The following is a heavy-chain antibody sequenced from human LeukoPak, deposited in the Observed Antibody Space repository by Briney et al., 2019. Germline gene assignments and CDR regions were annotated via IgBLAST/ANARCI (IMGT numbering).Heavy chain of an antibody. D-gene: IGHD5-24*01. CDR1: GFTFSSYG. J-gene: IGHJ6*02. Sequence: GGSLRLSCAASGFTFSSYGMHWVRQAPGKGLEWVAVISYDGSNKYYADSVKGRFTISRDNSKNTLYLQMNSLRAEDTAVYYCARGLKRWLQFRYYYYYGMDVWGQGTTVTVSS. CDR3: ARGLKRWLQFRYYYYYGMDV. CDR2: ISYDGSNK. V-gene: IGHV3-30*03.